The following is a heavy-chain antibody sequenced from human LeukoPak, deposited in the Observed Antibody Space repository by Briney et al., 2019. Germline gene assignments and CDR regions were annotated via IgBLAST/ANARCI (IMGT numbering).Heavy chain of an antibody. Sequence: SETLSLTCTVSGGSISSYYWSWIRQPPGKGLEWIGYIYYSGSTNYNPSLKSRVTISVDTSKNQFSLKLSSVTAADTAVYYCARPGYYERSHDAFDIWGQGTMVTVSS. CDR3: ARPGYYERSHDAFDI. CDR2: IYYSGST. J-gene: IGHJ3*02. V-gene: IGHV4-59*08. CDR1: GGSISSYY. D-gene: IGHD3-22*01.